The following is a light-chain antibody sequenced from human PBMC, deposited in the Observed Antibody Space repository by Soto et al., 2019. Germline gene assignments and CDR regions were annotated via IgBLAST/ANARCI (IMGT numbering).Light chain of an antibody. CDR3: QQYGSSPLT. Sequence: PGDRASLSCRASQSISGRYLAWYQQKPGQAPRLLIYDASSRATGIPDRFSGSGSGTDFILTISRLEPEDFAVYYYQQYGSSPLTFGGGTKVEIK. CDR2: DAS. J-gene: IGKJ4*01. CDR1: QSISGRY. V-gene: IGKV3-20*01.